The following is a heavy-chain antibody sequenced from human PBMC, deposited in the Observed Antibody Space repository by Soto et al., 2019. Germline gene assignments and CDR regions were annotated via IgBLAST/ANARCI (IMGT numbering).Heavy chain of an antibody. CDR2: IIPILGIT. J-gene: IGHJ4*02. Sequence: QVQLVQSGAEVKKPGSSVKVSCKASGGTFSSYTISWVRQAPGQGLEWMGRIIPILGITNYAQKFQGRVTITADKPERTAYMERSSLRSEETAGNYWGIPKPQRGAGFLFASWGQGTLVTVSS. D-gene: IGHD6-25*01. CDR3: GIPKPQRGAGFLFAS. CDR1: GGTFSSYT. V-gene: IGHV1-69*02.